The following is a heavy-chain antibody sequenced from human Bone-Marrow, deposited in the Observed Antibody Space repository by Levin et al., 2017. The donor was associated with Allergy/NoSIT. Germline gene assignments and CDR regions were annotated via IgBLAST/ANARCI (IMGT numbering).Heavy chain of an antibody. CDR1: GGSFSGYY. D-gene: IGHD4-23*01. V-gene: IGHV4-34*01. CDR3: ARGQSLVTMGNRGVRLGYFDY. CDR2: INHSGST. Sequence: PSETLSLTCAVYGGSFSGYYWSWIRQPPGKGLEWIGEINHSGSTNYNPSLKSRVTISVDTSKNQFSLKLSSVTAADTAVYYCARGQSLVTMGNRGVRLGYFDYWGQGTLVTVSS. J-gene: IGHJ4*02.